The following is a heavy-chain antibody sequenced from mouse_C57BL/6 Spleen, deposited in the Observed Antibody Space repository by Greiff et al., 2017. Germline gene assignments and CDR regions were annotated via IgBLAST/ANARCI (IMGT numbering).Heavy chain of an antibody. D-gene: IGHD1-1*01. CDR1: GFTFTDYY. V-gene: IGHV7-3*01. CDR2: IRNKANGYTT. CDR3: ARNYYGSFDY. J-gene: IGHJ2*01. Sequence: EVHLVESGGGLVQPGGSLSLSCAASGFTFTDYYMSWVRQPPGKALEWLGFIRNKANGYTTEYSASVKGRFTISRDNSQSILYLQMNALRAEDSATYYCARNYYGSFDYWGKGTTLTVSS.